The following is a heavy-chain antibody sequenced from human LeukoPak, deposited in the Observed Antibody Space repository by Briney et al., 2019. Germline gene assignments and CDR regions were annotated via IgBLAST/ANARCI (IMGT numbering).Heavy chain of an antibody. Sequence: GGSLRLSCAASGFTFSSYSMNWVRQAPGKGLEWVSYISSSSSTIYYADSVKGRFTISRDNSKNSLYLQMNSLRAEDTAVYYCARAHYYDSSGLDFWGQGTLVTVSS. V-gene: IGHV3-48*01. CDR3: ARAHYYDSSGLDF. J-gene: IGHJ4*02. CDR2: ISSSSSTI. CDR1: GFTFSSYS. D-gene: IGHD3-22*01.